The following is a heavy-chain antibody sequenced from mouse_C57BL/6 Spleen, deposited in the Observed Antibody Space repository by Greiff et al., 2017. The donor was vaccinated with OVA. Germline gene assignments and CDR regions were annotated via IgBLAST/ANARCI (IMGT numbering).Heavy chain of an antibody. CDR3: ARRGLLRSPLSFDV. J-gene: IGHJ1*03. V-gene: IGHV1-64*01. D-gene: IGHD1-1*01. CDR1: GYTFTSYW. Sequence: VQLQQPGAELVKPGASVKLSCKASGYTFTSYWMHWVKQRPGQGLEWIGMIHPNSGSTNYNEKFKSKATLTVDKSSSTAYMQLSSLTSEDSAVYYCARRGLLRSPLSFDVWGTGTTVTVSS. CDR2: IHPNSGST.